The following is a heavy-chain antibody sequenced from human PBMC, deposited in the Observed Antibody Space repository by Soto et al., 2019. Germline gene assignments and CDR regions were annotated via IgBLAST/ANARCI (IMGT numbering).Heavy chain of an antibody. CDR3: ERGPVNVPAAIACWFDP. CDR2: IYYSGST. J-gene: IGHJ5*02. CDR1: GGSISSGGYY. Sequence: PSETLSLTCTVSGGSISSGGYYWSWIRQHPGKGLEWIGYIYYSGSTYYNPSLKSRVTISVDTSKNQFSLKLSSVTAADTAVYYCERGPVNVPAAIACWFDPWGQGTLVTVSS. V-gene: IGHV4-31*03. D-gene: IGHD2-2*01.